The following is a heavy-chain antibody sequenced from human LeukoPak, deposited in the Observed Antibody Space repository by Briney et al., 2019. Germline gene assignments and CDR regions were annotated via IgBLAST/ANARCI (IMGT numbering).Heavy chain of an antibody. D-gene: IGHD3-10*01. CDR2: IYYSGTT. Sequence: PSETLSLTCTVSGDSISSYYWSWIRQPPGKGLEWIGYIYYSGTTSYNPSLKSRVTISVDTSKNQFSLKLSSVIAADTAVYYCAAGSGNYSYYYYMDVWGKGTTVIISS. J-gene: IGHJ6*03. CDR1: GDSISSYY. V-gene: IGHV4-59*01. CDR3: AAGSGNYSYYYYMDV.